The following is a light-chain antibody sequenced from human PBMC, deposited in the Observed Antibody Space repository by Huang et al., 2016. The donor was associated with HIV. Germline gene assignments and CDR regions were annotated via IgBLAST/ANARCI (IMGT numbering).Light chain of an antibody. V-gene: IGKV3-20*01. CDR1: QSVNSNY. CDR2: SAS. Sequence: ELVLTQSPGTLSLSPGEGGTLSCRASQSVNSNYLAWYQQRPGQAPRLLIYSASFRSTGIPDRCSGSGSGTDFTLTISRLEPEDYAVYYCQQYGTSPLTFGQGTKVEVK. CDR3: QQYGTSPLT. J-gene: IGKJ1*01.